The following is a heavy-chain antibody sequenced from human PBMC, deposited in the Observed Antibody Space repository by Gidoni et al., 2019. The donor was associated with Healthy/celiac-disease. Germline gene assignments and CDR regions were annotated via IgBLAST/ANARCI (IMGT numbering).Heavy chain of an antibody. Sequence: QVQLVESGGGVVQPGRSLRLSCAAPGYTFTSYAMPWVRKAPGKGLEWVAVISYDGSNKDYADSVKGRFTISRDNSKNTLYLQMNSLRAEDTAVYYCAREYVIGWMATIKSYAFDIWGQGTMVTVSS. CDR1: GYTFTSYA. CDR2: ISYDGSNK. V-gene: IGHV3-30-3*01. D-gene: IGHD5-12*01. CDR3: AREYVIGWMATIKSYAFDI. J-gene: IGHJ3*02.